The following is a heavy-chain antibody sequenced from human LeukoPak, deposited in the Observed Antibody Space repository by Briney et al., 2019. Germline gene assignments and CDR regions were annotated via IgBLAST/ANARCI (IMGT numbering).Heavy chain of an antibody. CDR2: ISSSSSYI. D-gene: IGHD3-9*01. J-gene: IGHJ6*04. V-gene: IGHV3-21*01. Sequence: GGSLRLSCAASGFTFSSYSMNWVRQAPGKGLEWVSSISSSSSYIYYADSVKGRFTISRDNAKNPLYLQMNSLRAEDTAVYYCARVGPYVLRYFDWGYYYGMDVWGKGTTVTVSS. CDR3: ARVGPYVLRYFDWGYYYGMDV. CDR1: GFTFSSYS.